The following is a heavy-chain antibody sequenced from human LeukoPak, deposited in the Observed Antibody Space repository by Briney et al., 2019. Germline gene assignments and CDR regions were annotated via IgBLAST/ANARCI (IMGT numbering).Heavy chain of an antibody. CDR2: ISESSGNT. V-gene: IGHV3-23*01. Sequence: GGSLRLSCAASGFTFSSYAMSWVRQAPGKGLEWVSAISESSGNTYYADSVKGRFTISRDNSRNTLYLQMNSLRAEDTAVYYCARVDDSSGYYYFSYWGQGTLVTVSS. CDR1: GFTFSSYA. D-gene: IGHD3-22*01. J-gene: IGHJ4*02. CDR3: ARVDDSSGYYYFSY.